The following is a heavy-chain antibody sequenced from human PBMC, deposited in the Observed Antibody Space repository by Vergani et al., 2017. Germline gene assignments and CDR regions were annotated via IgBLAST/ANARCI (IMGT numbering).Heavy chain of an antibody. CDR3: ARGRGSSWYRDYYYYYMDV. D-gene: IGHD6-13*01. Sequence: QVQLQESGPGLVKPSETLSLTCAVYGGSFSDYYWSWIRQPPGKGLEWIGEINHSGSTNYNPSLKSRITISVDTSKNQFSLKLSSVTAADTAVYYCARGRGSSWYRDYYYYYMDVWGKGTTVTVSS. J-gene: IGHJ6*03. V-gene: IGHV4-34*10. CDR1: GGSFSDYY. CDR2: INHSGST.